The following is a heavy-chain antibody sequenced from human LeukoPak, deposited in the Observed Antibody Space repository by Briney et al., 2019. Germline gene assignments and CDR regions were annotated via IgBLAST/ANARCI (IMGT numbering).Heavy chain of an antibody. CDR3: ARDSPYGSGSED. V-gene: IGHV4-39*07. J-gene: IGHJ4*02. Sequence: SETLSLTCTVSGGSISSSTYYWGWIRQPPGRGLEWIGNIYHSGSTNYNPSLKSRVTISVDKSKNQFSLKLSSVTAADTAVYYCARDSPYGSGSEDWGQGTLVTVSS. D-gene: IGHD3-10*01. CDR1: GGSISSSTYY. CDR2: IYHSGST.